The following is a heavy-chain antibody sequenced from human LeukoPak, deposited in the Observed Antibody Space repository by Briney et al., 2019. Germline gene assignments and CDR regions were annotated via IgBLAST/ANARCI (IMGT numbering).Heavy chain of an antibody. D-gene: IGHD2-21*02. Sequence: GALILSCAASGFTFSDYNMNWVRQAPGKGLEWVASIDSSSSHIYYADSVKGRFTISRDNTKSSLYLQMNSLRAEDMAVYYCARGYCGGDCYGDWGQGTLVTVSS. CDR3: ARGYCGGDCYGD. V-gene: IGHV3-21*01. J-gene: IGHJ1*01. CDR2: IDSSSSHI. CDR1: GFTFSDYN.